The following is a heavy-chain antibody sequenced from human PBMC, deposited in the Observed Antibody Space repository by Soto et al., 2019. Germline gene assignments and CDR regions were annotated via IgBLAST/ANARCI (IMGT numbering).Heavy chain of an antibody. CDR1: GFTFGSYG. V-gene: IGHV3-30*18. J-gene: IGHJ6*02. CDR2: ISSDGSNK. Sequence: PGGSLRLSCAASGFTFGSYGMHWVRQAPGKGLEWVAVISSDGSNKYYADSVKGRFTISRDNSKNTLYLQMNSLRAEDTAVYYCAKAISGPLTIMDVWGQGTMVTVSS. D-gene: IGHD3-10*01. CDR3: AKAISGPLTIMDV.